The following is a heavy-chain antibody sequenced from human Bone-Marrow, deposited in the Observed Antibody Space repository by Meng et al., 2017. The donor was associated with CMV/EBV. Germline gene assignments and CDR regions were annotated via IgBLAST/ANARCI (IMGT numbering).Heavy chain of an antibody. CDR1: FSSYA. J-gene: IGHJ5*02. V-gene: IGHV1-69*10. CDR2: IIPILGIA. Sequence: FSSYAISLLRQAPGQGLEWMGGIIPILGIANYAQKFQGRVTITADKSTSTAYMELSSLRSEDTAVYYCARDRATSIAARQIIWFDPWGQGTLVTVSS. D-gene: IGHD6-6*01. CDR3: ARDRATSIAARQIIWFDP.